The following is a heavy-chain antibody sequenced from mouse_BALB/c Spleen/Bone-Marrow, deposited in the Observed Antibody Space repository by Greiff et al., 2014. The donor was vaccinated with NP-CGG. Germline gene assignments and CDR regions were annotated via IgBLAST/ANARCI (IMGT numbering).Heavy chain of an antibody. CDR3: ARSGGYGNYLPWFAY. Sequence: EVQLQQSGAELVKPGASVKLSCTASGFNIKDTYMHWVKQRPEQGLEWIGRIDPANGNTKYDPKFQGKATITADTSSNTAYLQLSSLTSEDTAVYYCARSGGYGNYLPWFAYWGQGTLVTVSA. J-gene: IGHJ3*01. CDR1: GFNIKDTY. D-gene: IGHD2-10*02. V-gene: IGHV14-3*02. CDR2: IDPANGNT.